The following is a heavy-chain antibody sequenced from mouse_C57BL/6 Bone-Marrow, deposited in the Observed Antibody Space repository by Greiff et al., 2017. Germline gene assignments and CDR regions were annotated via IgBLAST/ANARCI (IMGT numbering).Heavy chain of an antibody. V-gene: IGHV14-4*01. CDR3: NNPVVADFDY. D-gene: IGHD1-1*01. CDR1: GFNIKDDY. CDR2: IDPENGDT. J-gene: IGHJ2*01. Sequence: VQLQQSGAELVRPGASVKLSCTASGFNIKDDYMHWVKQRPEQGLEWIGWIDPENGDTEYASKFQGKATITADTSSNTAYLQLSSLTSEDTAVYYCNNPVVADFDYWGQGTTLTVSS.